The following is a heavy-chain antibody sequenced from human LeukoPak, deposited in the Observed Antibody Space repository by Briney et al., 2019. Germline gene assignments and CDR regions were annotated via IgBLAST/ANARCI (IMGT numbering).Heavy chain of an antibody. D-gene: IGHD2/OR15-2a*01. CDR1: GYTFSRYA. CDR2: ISYDGSNK. Sequence: GRSLRLSCAASGYTFSRYAMHWVRQAPGKGLEWVAVISYDGSNKYYADSVKGRFTISRDNSKNTLYLQMNSLRAEDTAVYYCARELSYYFDYWGQGTLVTVSS. V-gene: IGHV3-30*04. J-gene: IGHJ4*02. CDR3: ARELSYYFDY.